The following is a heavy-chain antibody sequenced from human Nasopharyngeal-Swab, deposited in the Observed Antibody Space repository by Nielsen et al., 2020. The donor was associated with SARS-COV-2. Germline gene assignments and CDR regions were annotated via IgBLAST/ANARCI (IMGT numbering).Heavy chain of an antibody. CDR3: ARGAEVA. Sequence: GGSLGLSCAASGFTFSSYAMHWVRQAPGKGLEWVAVISYDGSNKYYADSVKGRFTISRDNSKNTLYLQMNSLRAEDAAVYYCARGAEVAWGQGTLVTVSS. D-gene: IGHD1-14*01. CDR1: GFTFSSYA. J-gene: IGHJ5*02. CDR2: ISYDGSNK. V-gene: IGHV3-30*04.